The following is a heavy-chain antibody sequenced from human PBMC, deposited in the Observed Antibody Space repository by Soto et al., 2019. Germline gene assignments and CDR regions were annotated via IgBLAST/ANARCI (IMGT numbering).Heavy chain of an antibody. Sequence: SGPTLVNPTQTLTLTCTFSGFSLSSSGMSVGWFRQAPGKAPEWLSLVYWNEDKRYSPSLKSRLTISKDTSTNQVVLTMTNMDSVDTGTYYCAHMYYYDGSGYYPTSDYWGQ. CDR2: VYWNEDK. CDR1: GFSLSSSGMS. D-gene: IGHD3-22*01. V-gene: IGHV2-5*01. CDR3: AHMYYYDGSGYYPTSDY. J-gene: IGHJ4*02.